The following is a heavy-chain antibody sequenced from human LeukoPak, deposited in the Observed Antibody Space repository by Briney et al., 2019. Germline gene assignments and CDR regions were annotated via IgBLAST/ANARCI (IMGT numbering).Heavy chain of an antibody. J-gene: IGHJ4*02. CDR3: ARDGVLLWFGELSTDYFDY. CDR1: GFTFSDYG. V-gene: IGHV3-33*01. D-gene: IGHD3-10*01. Sequence: PGGSLRLSCAASGFTFSDYGMHWVRQAPGKGLEWVAVIWYDGSNKYYADSVKGRFTISRDNSKNTLYLQMNSLRAEDTAVYYCARDGVLLWFGELSTDYFDYWGQGTLVTVSS. CDR2: IWYDGSNK.